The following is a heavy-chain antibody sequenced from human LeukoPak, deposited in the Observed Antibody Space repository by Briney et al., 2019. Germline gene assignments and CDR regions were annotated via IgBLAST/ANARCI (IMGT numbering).Heavy chain of an antibody. V-gene: IGHV1-69*05. D-gene: IGHD2-2*01. CDR2: IIPMSETP. CDR3: ARDKNSGECVSNSCYGVWPLDI. Sequence: GASVKVSCKASGGTFSINAITWVRQAPGQGREWMRGIIPMSETPKYTQKFQGRVTIATDESTNTAYMELSSLRSEDTAVYYCARDKNSGECVSNSCYGVWPLDIWGQGTMVTVSS. CDR1: GGTFSINA. J-gene: IGHJ3*02.